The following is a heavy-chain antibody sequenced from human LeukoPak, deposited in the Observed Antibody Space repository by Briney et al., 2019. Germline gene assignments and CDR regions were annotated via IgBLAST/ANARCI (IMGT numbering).Heavy chain of an antibody. CDR3: ASASSHRIAAGGDY. Sequence: GGSLRLSCAASGFTFSNYWMHWVRQDPGKGLVWVSRIYTDGSRRSYADSVKGRFTISRDNAKNTVYLQMNSLRAEDTAVYCCASASSHRIAAGGDYWGQGTLVTVSS. D-gene: IGHD6-13*01. CDR2: IYTDGSRR. V-gene: IGHV3-74*01. CDR1: GFTFSNYW. J-gene: IGHJ4*02.